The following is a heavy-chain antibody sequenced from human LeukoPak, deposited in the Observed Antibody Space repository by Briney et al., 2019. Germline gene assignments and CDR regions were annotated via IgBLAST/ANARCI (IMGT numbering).Heavy chain of an antibody. CDR1: GFTFSTYA. Sequence: GGSLRLSCAASGFTFSTYAMSWVRQAPGKGLEWVSAVTVSGRGGSTYYADSVKGRFTISRDNSKNTLYLQMNSLRAEDTAVYYCATYLESGYRYYFDYWGQGTLVTVSS. J-gene: IGHJ4*02. CDR3: ATYLESGYRYYFDY. D-gene: IGHD5-18*01. V-gene: IGHV3-23*01. CDR2: VTVSGRGGST.